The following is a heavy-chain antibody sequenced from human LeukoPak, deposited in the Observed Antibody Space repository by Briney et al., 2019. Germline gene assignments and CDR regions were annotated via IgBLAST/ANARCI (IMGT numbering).Heavy chain of an antibody. J-gene: IGHJ5*02. D-gene: IGHD2-2*02. Sequence: GESLKISCAASGFTFSSYSMSWVRQAPGKGLEWVGNIKQDGSEKYYVDSVKGRFTISRDNAKNSLYLQMNSLTAEDTAVYFCARAHSYTFDPWGQGPLVTVSS. CDR2: IKQDGSEK. CDR1: GFTFSSYS. V-gene: IGHV3-7*04. CDR3: ARAHSYTFDP.